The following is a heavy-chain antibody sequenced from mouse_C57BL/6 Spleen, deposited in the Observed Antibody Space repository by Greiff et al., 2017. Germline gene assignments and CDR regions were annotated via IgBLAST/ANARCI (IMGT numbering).Heavy chain of an antibody. Sequence: VKLQQPGAELVKPGASVKLSCKASGYTFTSYWMQWVKQRPGQGLEWIGEIDPSDSYTNYNQKFKGKATLTVDTSSSTAYMQLSSLTSEDSAVYYCARWDGSSYFDYWGQGTTLTVSS. D-gene: IGHD1-1*01. CDR2: IDPSDSYT. CDR1: GYTFTSYW. J-gene: IGHJ2*01. V-gene: IGHV1-50*01. CDR3: ARWDGSSYFDY.